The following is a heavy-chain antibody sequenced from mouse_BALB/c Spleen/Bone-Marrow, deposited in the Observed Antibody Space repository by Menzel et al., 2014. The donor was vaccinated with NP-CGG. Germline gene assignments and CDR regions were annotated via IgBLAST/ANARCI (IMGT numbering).Heavy chain of an antibody. Sequence: QVHVKQSGPGLVQPSQSLSITCTVSGFSLTSYGVHWVRQSPGKGLEWLGVIWRGGGTDYNAAFMSRLSITKDNSKSQVFFKMNSLQADDTAIYYCANYDYDQAWFAYWGQGTLVTVSA. CDR1: GFSLTSYG. J-gene: IGHJ3*01. D-gene: IGHD2-4*01. CDR2: IWRGGGT. CDR3: ANYDYDQAWFAY. V-gene: IGHV2-5*01.